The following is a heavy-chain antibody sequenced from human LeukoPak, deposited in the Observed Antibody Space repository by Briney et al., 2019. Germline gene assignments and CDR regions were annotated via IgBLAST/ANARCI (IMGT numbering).Heavy chain of an antibody. D-gene: IGHD1-26*01. J-gene: IGHJ3*02. CDR2: IYYSGST. CDR3: ARARGSIVGASSFAFDI. CDR1: GGSISSGSYY. V-gene: IGHV4-31*03. Sequence: SQTLSLTCTVSGGSISSGSYYWRWIRQHPGKGLEWIGYIYYSGSTYYNPSLKSRVTISVDTSKNQFSLKLSSVTAADTAVYYCARARGSIVGASSFAFDIWGQGTMVTVSS.